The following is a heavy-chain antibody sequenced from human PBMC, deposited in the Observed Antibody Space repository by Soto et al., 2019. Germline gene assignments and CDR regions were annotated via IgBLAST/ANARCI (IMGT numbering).Heavy chain of an antibody. CDR2: IKQDGSEK. CDR3: ARGPEWELTPSLYYFDY. Sequence: GGSLRLSCAASGFTFSSYWMSWVRQAPGKGLEWVANIKQDGSEKYYVDSVKGRFTISRDNAKNSLYLQMNSLRAEDTAVYYCARGPEWELTPSLYYFDYWGQGTLVTVSS. CDR1: GFTFSSYW. J-gene: IGHJ4*02. V-gene: IGHV3-7*05. D-gene: IGHD1-26*01.